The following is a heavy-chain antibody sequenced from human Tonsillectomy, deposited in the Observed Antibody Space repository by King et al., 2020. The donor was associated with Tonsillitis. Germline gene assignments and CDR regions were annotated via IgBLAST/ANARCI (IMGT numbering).Heavy chain of an antibody. CDR3: ARRHLGALSSGYCDF. CDR1: GYRFTNYW. Sequence: QLVQSGAEVKKPGESLKISCKASGYRFTNYWIGWVRQMPGKGLEWIGIIYPDDSDTRYSPSFQGQVTISADKSISTAYLQWSRLKASDTAMYYCARRHLGALSSGYCDFWGQGTLVTVSS. V-gene: IGHV5-51*01. CDR2: IYPDDSDT. D-gene: IGHD6-19*01. J-gene: IGHJ4*02.